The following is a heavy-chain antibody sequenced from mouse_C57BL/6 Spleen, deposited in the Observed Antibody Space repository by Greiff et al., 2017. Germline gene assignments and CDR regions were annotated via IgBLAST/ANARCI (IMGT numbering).Heavy chain of an antibody. V-gene: IGHV14-2*01. J-gene: IGHJ4*01. CDR2: IDPEDGET. CDR3: ASSGPYYAMAY. CDR1: GFNITDYY. Sequence: EVMLVESGAELVKPGASVKLSCTASGFNITDYYMHWVKQRTEQGLEWIGRIDPEDGETKYAPKVQGKATITADTSSNTAYLQLSSLTSEDAAVYYCASSGPYYAMAYWGQGTSVTVSA. D-gene: IGHD6-1*01.